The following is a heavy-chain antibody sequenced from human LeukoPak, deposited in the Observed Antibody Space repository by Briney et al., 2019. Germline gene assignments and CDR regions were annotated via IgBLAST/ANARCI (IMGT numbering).Heavy chain of an antibody. J-gene: IGHJ4*02. CDR2: ISSSSSYI. Sequence: GGSLRLSCAASGFTFSSYSMNWVRQAPGKGLEWVSSISSSSSYIYYADSVKGRFTISRDNAKNSLYLQMNSLRAEDTAVYYCARLLYDFWSGYLQPSAILYGRERTLVTVSS. V-gene: IGHV3-21*01. D-gene: IGHD3-3*01. CDR1: GFTFSSYS. CDR3: ARLLYDFWSGYLQPSAILY.